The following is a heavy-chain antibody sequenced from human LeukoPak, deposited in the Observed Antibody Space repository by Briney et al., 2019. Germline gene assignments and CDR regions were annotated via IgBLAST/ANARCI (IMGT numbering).Heavy chain of an antibody. D-gene: IGHD3-9*01. Sequence: GGSLRLSCAASGFTVSGNYMSWVRQAPGKGLEWVSSISSSSSYIYYADSVKGRFTISRDNSKNSLYLQMNSLRAEDTAVYYCARGPYDILIASYGMDVWGQGTTVTVSS. CDR2: ISSSSSYI. CDR3: ARGPYDILIASYGMDV. V-gene: IGHV3-21*01. CDR1: GFTVSGNY. J-gene: IGHJ6*02.